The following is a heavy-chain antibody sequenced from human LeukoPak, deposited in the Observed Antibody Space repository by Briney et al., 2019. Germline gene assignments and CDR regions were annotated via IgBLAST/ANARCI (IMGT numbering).Heavy chain of an antibody. CDR2: TNHSGST. V-gene: IGHV4-34*01. Sequence: PSETLSLTCAVYGGSFSGYYWSWIRQPPGKGLEWIGETNHSGSTNYNPSLKSRVTISVDTSKNQFSLKLSSVTAADTAVYYCARGSLPPYYYDSSGYYYFDYWGQGTLVTVSS. J-gene: IGHJ4*02. CDR3: ARGSLPPYYYDSSGYYYFDY. CDR1: GGSFSGYY. D-gene: IGHD3-22*01.